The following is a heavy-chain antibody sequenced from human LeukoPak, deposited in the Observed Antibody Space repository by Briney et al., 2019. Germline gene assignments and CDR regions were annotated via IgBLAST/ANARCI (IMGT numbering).Heavy chain of an antibody. J-gene: IGHJ5*02. D-gene: IGHD1-1*01. V-gene: IGHV4-39*07. Sequence: SETLSLTCTVSDGSIISSDYYWGWIRQPPGKGLEWIGSISDSGNTYYNPSLRSRVTISVDTSKNQFSLKVNSVTAADAAAYYCERDWWYNGRLFDRWGQGSLVSVCS. CDR3: ERDWWYNGRLFDR. CDR1: DGSIISSDYY. CDR2: ISDSGNT.